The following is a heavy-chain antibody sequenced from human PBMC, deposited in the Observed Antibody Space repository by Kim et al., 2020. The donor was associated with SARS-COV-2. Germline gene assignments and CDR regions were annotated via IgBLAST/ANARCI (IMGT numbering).Heavy chain of an antibody. CDR2: IYYSGST. D-gene: IGHD3-10*01. J-gene: IGHJ6*02. V-gene: IGHV4-39*01. Sequence: SETLSLTCTVFGGSISSSSYYWGWIRQPPGKGLEWIGSIYYSGSTYYNPSLKSRVTISVDTSKNQFSLKLSSVTAADTAVYYCARHRITMVRGAPYYYYGMDVWGQGTTVTVSS. CDR3: ARHRITMVRGAPYYYYGMDV. CDR1: GGSISSSSYY.